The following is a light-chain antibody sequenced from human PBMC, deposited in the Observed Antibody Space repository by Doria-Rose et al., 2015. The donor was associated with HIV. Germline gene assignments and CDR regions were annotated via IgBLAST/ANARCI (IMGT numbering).Light chain of an antibody. CDR1: QSLLYTSKNY. V-gene: IGKV4-1*01. CDR2: CAS. Sequence: DIRVTQSPESLGMSLGERATLNCKSNQSLLYTSKNYLAWYQQKPGQPPKLLIYCASTRQSGVPARFSGSGSGTDFTLTISSLEAEDAAVYYCQQYYDTPSFGPGTTVDIK. J-gene: IGKJ3*01. CDR3: QQYYDTPS.